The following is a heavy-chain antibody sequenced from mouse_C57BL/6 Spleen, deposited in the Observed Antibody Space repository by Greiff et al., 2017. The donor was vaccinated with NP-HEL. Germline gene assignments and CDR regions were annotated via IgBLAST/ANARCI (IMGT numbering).Heavy chain of an antibody. V-gene: IGHV3-1*01. CDR1: GYSITSGYV. J-gene: IGHJ1*03. CDR3: ARETPHWYFDV. Sequence: EVQGVESGPGMVKPSQSLSLSCTVSGYSITSGYVWHWIRHFPGNQLEWMGYISYSGSTNYNPSLKSRISITHDTSKNHFFLKLNSVTTEDTATYYCARETPHWYFDVWGTGTTVTVSS. CDR2: ISYSGST.